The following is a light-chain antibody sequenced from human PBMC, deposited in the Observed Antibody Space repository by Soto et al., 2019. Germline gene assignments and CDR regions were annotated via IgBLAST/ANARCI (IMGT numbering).Light chain of an antibody. J-gene: IGKJ1*01. V-gene: IGKV1-5*01. CDR2: DAS. CDR1: QSISSW. CDR3: PPSYTYSCT. Sequence: DIRMTQSPSTLSASVGDRVTITCRASQSISSWLAWYQQKPGKAPKLLIYDASSLESGVPSRFSGSGSGTEFTLTISSLQPDDFLTFRRPPSYTYSCTLSQGT.